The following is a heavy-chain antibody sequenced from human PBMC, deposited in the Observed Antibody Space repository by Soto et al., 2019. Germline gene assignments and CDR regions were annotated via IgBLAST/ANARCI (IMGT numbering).Heavy chain of an antibody. D-gene: IGHD3-22*01. CDR3: AKPYYYDSSGYYGHWYFDL. CDR2: IIGSGSST. J-gene: IGHJ2*01. V-gene: IGHV3-23*01. CDR1: GFTFNYYA. Sequence: GGSLRLSCAASGFTFNYYAMNWVRQAPGKGLEWVSGIIGSGSSTYYGASVKGRFTISRDNSKNTLYLQMNSLRAEDTAVYYWAKPYYYDSSGYYGHWYFDLWGRGTLVTVSS.